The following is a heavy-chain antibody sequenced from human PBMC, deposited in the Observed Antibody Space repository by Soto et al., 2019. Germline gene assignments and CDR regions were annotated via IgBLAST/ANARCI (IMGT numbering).Heavy chain of an antibody. CDR1: GFTFSSYS. D-gene: IGHD1-20*01. Sequence: PGGSLRLSCAASGFTFSSYSMNWVRQAPGKGLEWVSSISSSSSYIYYADSVKGRFTISRDNAKNSLYLQMNSLRAEDTAVYYCARGALTGTPPVYWGQGTLVTSPQ. CDR2: ISSSSSYI. J-gene: IGHJ4*02. CDR3: ARGALTGTPPVY. V-gene: IGHV3-21*01.